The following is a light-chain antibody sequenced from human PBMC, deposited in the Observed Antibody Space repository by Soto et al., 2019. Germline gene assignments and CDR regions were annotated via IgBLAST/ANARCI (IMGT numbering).Light chain of an antibody. J-gene: IGLJ2*01. CDR3: QTSDSNTVV. Sequence: SYELPQPPSVSVSPGQTATITCSTDKLGNRYTSWYQQKPGQSPVLVIYQDTKRPSGIPERFSGSTSGNAATLTISGTQAMDEADYYCQTSDSNTVVFGGGTKLTVL. CDR1: KLGNRY. V-gene: IGLV3-1*01. CDR2: QDT.